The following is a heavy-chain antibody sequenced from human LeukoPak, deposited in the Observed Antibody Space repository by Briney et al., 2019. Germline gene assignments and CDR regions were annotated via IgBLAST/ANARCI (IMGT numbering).Heavy chain of an antibody. D-gene: IGHD3-10*01. Sequence: PGRSLRLSCAASGFTFSSYGMHWVRQAPGKGLEWVAVIWYDGSNKYYADSVKGRFTISRDNSKNTLYLQMNSLRAEDTAVYYCAKDTRPAYDRHGFGVLIDYWGQGTLVTVSS. CDR2: IWYDGSNK. CDR3: AKDTRPAYDRHGFGVLIDY. CDR1: GFTFSSYG. V-gene: IGHV3-33*06. J-gene: IGHJ4*02.